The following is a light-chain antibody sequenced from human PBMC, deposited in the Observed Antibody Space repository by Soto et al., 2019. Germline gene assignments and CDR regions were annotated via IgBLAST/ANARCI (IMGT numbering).Light chain of an antibody. J-gene: IGKJ2*01. CDR1: QTISSY. V-gene: IGKV1-39*01. CDR2: AAS. Sequence: DIQMTQSPSSLSASVGDRVTITCRASQTISSYLNWYQQKPGKAPKLLIYAASSLQSGDPSRFSGSGSGTDFTLTISSLQPEDFATYYCQQSHSIPYTFGQGTKLEIK. CDR3: QQSHSIPYT.